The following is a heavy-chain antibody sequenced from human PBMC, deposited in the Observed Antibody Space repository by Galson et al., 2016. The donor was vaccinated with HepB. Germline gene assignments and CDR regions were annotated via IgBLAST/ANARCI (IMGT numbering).Heavy chain of an antibody. J-gene: IGHJ4*02. D-gene: IGHD2/OR15-2a*01. CDR3: ARDVQYRFDS. V-gene: IGHV1-18*01. Sequence: SVKVSCKAFGYTFTTSGISGVRQAPGQGLEWMGWISTYSGDTKYAQNFQGGLTLTTDSSTTTAYMELRSLRFDDTAMYYCARDVQYRFDSWGQGTLVTVSS. CDR1: GYTFTTSG. CDR2: ISTYSGDT.